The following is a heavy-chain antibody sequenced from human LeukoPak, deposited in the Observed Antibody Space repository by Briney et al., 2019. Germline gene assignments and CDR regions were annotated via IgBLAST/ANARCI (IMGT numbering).Heavy chain of an antibody. CDR2: ISYDGSNK. CDR3: AKDLYEDYGDYDAPYYYYGMDV. J-gene: IGHJ6*02. V-gene: IGHV3-30*18. D-gene: IGHD4-17*01. Sequence: GGSLRLSCAASGFTFNNCAMHWVRQAPGKGLEWVAVISYDGSNKYYADSVKGRFTISRDNSKNTLYLQMNSLRAEDTAVYYCAKDLYEDYGDYDAPYYYYGMDVWGQGTTVTVSS. CDR1: GFTFNNCA.